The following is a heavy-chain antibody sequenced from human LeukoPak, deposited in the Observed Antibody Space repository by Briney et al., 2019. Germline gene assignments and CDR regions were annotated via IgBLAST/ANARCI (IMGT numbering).Heavy chain of an antibody. CDR2: IYYSGST. CDR3: ARDYFGSGNYYYFDS. CDR1: GGSISNNNYY. D-gene: IGHD3-10*01. Sequence: SETLSLTCTVSGGSISNNNYYWGWIRQPPGKGLEWIGSIYYSGSTYYNPSLKSRVTMSVDMSKNQFSLKLNSVTAADTAVYYCARDYFGSGNYYYFDSWGQGTLVTVSS. J-gene: IGHJ4*02. V-gene: IGHV4-39*07.